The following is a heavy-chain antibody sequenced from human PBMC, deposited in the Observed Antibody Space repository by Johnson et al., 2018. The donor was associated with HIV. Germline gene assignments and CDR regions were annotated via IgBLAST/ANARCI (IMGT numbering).Heavy chain of an antibody. V-gene: IGHV3-30*04. CDR2: ISYDGSNK. CDR3: AKIGQWRERLDAFDV. CDR1: GFTFSSYA. D-gene: IGHD6-19*01. Sequence: QVQLVVSGGGLVQPGGSLRLSCAASGFTFSSYAMHWVRQAPGKGLEWVAVISYDGSNKYYADSVKGRFTISRDNSKNTLYLQMNSLRAEDTAVYYCAKIGQWRERLDAFDVWGQGTMVTVSS. J-gene: IGHJ3*01.